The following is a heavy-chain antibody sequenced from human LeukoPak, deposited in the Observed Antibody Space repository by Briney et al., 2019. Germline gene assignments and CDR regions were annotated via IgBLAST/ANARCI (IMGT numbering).Heavy chain of an antibody. CDR1: TDSISSYY. CDR2: ISTSGST. CDR3: AREVAVAGSGFDY. J-gene: IGHJ4*02. Sequence: SETLSLTCTVSTDSISSYYWSWIQQPAGKGLEWIGHISTSGSTNYNPSLKSRVTMSVDTSKNHFSLKLSSVTAADTAVYYCAREVAVAGSGFDYWGQGTLVTVSS. D-gene: IGHD6-19*01. V-gene: IGHV4-4*07.